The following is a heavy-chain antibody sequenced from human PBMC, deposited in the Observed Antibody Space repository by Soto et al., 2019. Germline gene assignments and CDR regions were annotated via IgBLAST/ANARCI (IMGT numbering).Heavy chain of an antibody. J-gene: IGHJ4*02. V-gene: IGHV1-2*04. D-gene: IGHD3-22*01. Sequence: KLSAASVKVSCKASGYTFTGYYMHWVRQAPGQGLEWMGWINPNSGGTNYAQKFQGWVTMTRDTSISTAYMELSRLRSDDTAVYYCARGGYYDSSGDLPADYWGQGTLVTVS. CDR3: ARGGYYDSSGDLPADY. CDR2: INPNSGGT. CDR1: GYTFTGYY.